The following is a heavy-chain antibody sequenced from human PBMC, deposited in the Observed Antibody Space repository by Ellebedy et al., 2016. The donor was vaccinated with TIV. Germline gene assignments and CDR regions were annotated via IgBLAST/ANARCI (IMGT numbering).Heavy chain of an antibody. V-gene: IGHV3-53*04. CDR1: GFIVSTNH. D-gene: IGHD3-10*01. CDR2: GGYT. J-gene: IGHJ4*02. CDR3: AKGSFPFGDKSERIYSFQY. Sequence: GESLKISCTASGFIVSTNHMSWVRQAPGKGLEWVGGYTNYADSVKGRFTISTHNSRNTLYRQMTNLRTEDTAVYYCAKGSFPFGDKSERIYSFQYWGQGTLVTVSP.